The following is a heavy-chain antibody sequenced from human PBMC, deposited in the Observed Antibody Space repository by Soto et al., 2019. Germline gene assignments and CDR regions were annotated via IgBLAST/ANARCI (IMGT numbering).Heavy chain of an antibody. Sequence: QITLKESGPTRVKPTQTLTLTCTFSGFSLSTSGVGVGWIRQPPGKALERLALIYWDDDKRYSPSLKSRLTITKDTSNNQVGLTMTNMDPVDTATYYCAHRVGLQGNWNGGYFDFWGQGALVTVSS. CDR3: AHRVGLQGNWNGGYFDF. V-gene: IGHV2-5*02. J-gene: IGHJ4*02. CDR1: GFSLSTSGVG. CDR2: IYWDDDK. D-gene: IGHD1-1*01.